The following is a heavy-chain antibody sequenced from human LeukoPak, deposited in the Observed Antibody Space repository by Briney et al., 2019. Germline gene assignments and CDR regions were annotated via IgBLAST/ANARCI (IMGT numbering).Heavy chain of an antibody. Sequence: GGSLRLSCAASGFTFSNYWMNWVRQAPGKGLEWVSYISSSSSYIYYADSVKGRFTISRDNAKNSLYLQMNSLRAEDTAVYYCARAHYYDSSGYYPNTGYWGQGTLVTVSS. CDR1: GFTFSNYW. J-gene: IGHJ4*02. V-gene: IGHV3-21*05. CDR3: ARAHYYDSSGYYPNTGY. CDR2: ISSSSSYI. D-gene: IGHD3-22*01.